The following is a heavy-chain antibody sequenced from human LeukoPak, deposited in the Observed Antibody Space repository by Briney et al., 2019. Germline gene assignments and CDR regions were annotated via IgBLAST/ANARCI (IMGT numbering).Heavy chain of an antibody. J-gene: IGHJ6*04. CDR1: GFTFSSYA. CDR3: ARRDAEYQLPPYGMDV. CDR2: ISYDGSNK. Sequence: PGRSLRLSCAASGFTFSSYAMHWVRQAPGKGLEWVAVISYDGSNKYYADSVKGRSTISRDNSKNTLYLQMNSLRAEDTAVYYCARRDAEYQLPPYGMDVWGKGTTVTVSS. V-gene: IGHV3-30*04. D-gene: IGHD2-2*01.